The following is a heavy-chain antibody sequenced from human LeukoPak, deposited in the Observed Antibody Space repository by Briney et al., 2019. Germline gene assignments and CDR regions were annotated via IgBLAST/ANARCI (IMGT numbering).Heavy chain of an antibody. Sequence: ASVKVSCKASGYTFTNYGISWVRQATGQGLEWMGWMNPNSGNTGYAQKFQGRVTMTRNTSISTAYMELSSLRSEDTAVYYCARVGVENPFDYWGQGTLVTVSS. CDR2: MNPNSGNT. V-gene: IGHV1-8*02. CDR3: ARVGVENPFDY. CDR1: GYTFTNYG. D-gene: IGHD2/OR15-2a*01. J-gene: IGHJ4*02.